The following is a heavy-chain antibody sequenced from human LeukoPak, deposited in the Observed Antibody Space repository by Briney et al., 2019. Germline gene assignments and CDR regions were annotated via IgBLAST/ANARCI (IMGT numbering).Heavy chain of an antibody. D-gene: IGHD2-15*01. CDR3: ARGKGSAFDY. Sequence: SETLSLTCTVSGGSISSYYWSWIRQPPGKGLEWIGYIYYSGSTNYNPSLKSRLTISVDTYKNQFSLKLSSVTAADTAVYYCARGKGSAFDYWGQGTLVTVSS. J-gene: IGHJ4*02. V-gene: IGHV4-59*01. CDR1: GGSISSYY. CDR2: IYYSGST.